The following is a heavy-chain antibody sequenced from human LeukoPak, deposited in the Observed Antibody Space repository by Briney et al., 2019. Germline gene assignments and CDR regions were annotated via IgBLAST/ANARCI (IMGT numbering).Heavy chain of an antibody. CDR3: AGGGGYYDSSVLSF. CDR2: MNPNSGNT. J-gene: IGHJ4*02. Sequence: ASVKVSCKASGYTFTSYDINWVRQATGQGLEWMGWMNPNSGNTGYAQKFQGRVTITRNTSISTAYMELSSLRSEDTAVYYCAGGGGYYDSSVLSFWGQGTLVTVSS. D-gene: IGHD3-22*01. CDR1: GYTFTSYD. V-gene: IGHV1-8*03.